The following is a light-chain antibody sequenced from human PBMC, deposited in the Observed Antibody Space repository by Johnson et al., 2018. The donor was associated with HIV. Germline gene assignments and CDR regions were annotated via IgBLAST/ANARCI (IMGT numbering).Light chain of an antibody. CDR3: GTWDSSLSARV. J-gene: IGLJ1*01. V-gene: IGLV1-51*02. Sequence: QSVLTQPPSVSAAPGQRVTISCSGSSSNIGSNSVSWYQQLPGTAPKLLIYENNKRPSGIPDRFSGSKSGTSATLAITGLQTGDEADYYCGTWDSSLSARVFGTGTKVTVL. CDR2: ENN. CDR1: SSNIGSNS.